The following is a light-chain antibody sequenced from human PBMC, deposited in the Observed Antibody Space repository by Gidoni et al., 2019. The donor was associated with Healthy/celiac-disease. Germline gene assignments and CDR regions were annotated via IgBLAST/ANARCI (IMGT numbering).Light chain of an antibody. V-gene: IGKV4-1*01. J-gene: IGKJ5*01. Sequence: DIAMTQSLDSPAVSLCERATINCKSSQSVLYSSNNKNYVAWYQQKPGQPPKLLIYWASTRESGAPDRFSGSGSGKDFTLTISSLQAEDVAVYYCQQYYSTPITFGQXTRLEIK. CDR3: QQYYSTPIT. CDR1: QSVLYSSNNKNY. CDR2: WAS.